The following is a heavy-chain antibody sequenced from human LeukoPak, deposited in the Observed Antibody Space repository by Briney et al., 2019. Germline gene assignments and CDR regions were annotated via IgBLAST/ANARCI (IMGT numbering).Heavy chain of an antibody. CDR2: IYYSAST. Sequence: PSETLSLTCTVSGGSISSGDYYWSWIRQPPGKGLEWIGYIYYSASTYYNPSLKSRVTISVDTSKNQFSLKLSSVTAADTAVYYCARATTYYYDSSGYPLPDAFDVWGQGTMVTVSS. CDR3: ARATTYYYDSSGYPLPDAFDV. V-gene: IGHV4-30-4*08. J-gene: IGHJ3*01. CDR1: GGSISSGDYY. D-gene: IGHD3-22*01.